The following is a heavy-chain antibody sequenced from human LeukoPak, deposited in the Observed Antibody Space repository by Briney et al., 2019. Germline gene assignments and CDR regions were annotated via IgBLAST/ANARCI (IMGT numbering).Heavy chain of an antibody. J-gene: IGHJ4*02. V-gene: IGHV3-21*01. Sequence: GGSLRLSCAASGFTLSRYSMNWVRQAPGKGLEWVSSISSSSSYIYYADSVKGRFTISRDNAKNSLYLRMNSLRAEDTAVYYCARDLGTTVTTYLDYWGQGTLVTVSS. CDR1: GFTLSRYS. CDR3: ARDLGTTVTTYLDY. CDR2: ISSSSSYI. D-gene: IGHD4-17*01.